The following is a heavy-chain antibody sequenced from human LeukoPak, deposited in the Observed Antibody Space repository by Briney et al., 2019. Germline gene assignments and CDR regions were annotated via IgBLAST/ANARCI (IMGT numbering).Heavy chain of an antibody. Sequence: GASVKVSCKASGYTFTGYYMHWVRQAPGQGLEWMGGIIPFFGTANYAQKFQGRVTITADESTSTAYMELSSLRSEDTAVYYCAREGPMTTVGPRAYYYYYGMDVWGQGTTVTVSS. J-gene: IGHJ6*02. CDR2: IIPFFGTA. CDR1: GYTFTGYY. V-gene: IGHV1-69*13. D-gene: IGHD4-11*01. CDR3: AREGPMTTVGPRAYYYYYGMDV.